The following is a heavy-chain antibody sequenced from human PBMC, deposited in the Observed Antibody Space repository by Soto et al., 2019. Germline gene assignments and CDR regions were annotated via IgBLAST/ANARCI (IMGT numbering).Heavy chain of an antibody. CDR1: GYSFTIYW. CDR2: IDPSDSYT. D-gene: IGHD5-12*01. CDR3: ARLXNLSGYEVWYYYYGMDV. V-gene: IGHV5-10-1*01. Sequence: SGESLKISCKGSGYSFTIYWISWVRQMPGKGLGWMGRIDPSDSYTNYSPSFQGHVTISADKSISTAYLQWSSLEASDTAMYYCARLXNLSGYEVWYYYYGMDVWGQGTTVTVSS. J-gene: IGHJ6*02.